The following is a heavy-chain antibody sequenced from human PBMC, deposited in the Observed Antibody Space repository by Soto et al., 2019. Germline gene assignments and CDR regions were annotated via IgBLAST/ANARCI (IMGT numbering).Heavy chain of an antibody. J-gene: IGHJ6*02. CDR2: ISYDGSNK. Sequence: RRVIQAPGKGLEWVAVISYDGSNKYYADSVKGRFTISRDNSKNTLYLQMNSLRAEDTAVYYCAKKMGYDSSGYYIQFYYYYGMDVWGQGTTVTVSS. V-gene: IGHV3-30*18. D-gene: IGHD3-22*01. CDR3: AKKMGYDSSGYYIQFYYYYGMDV.